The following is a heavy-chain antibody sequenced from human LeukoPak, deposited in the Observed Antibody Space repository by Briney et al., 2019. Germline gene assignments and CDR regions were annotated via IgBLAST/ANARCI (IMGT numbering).Heavy chain of an antibody. CDR3: ARGRHRVYYYSYMDV. Sequence: GGSLRLSCVASGFTFSTYGMSWVRQAPGKGLEWVSAISGSGGSTYYADSVKGRFTISRDNSKNTLYLQMNSLRAEDTAVYYCARGRHRVYYYSYMDVWGKGTTVTVSS. J-gene: IGHJ6*03. CDR1: GFTFSTYG. CDR2: ISGSGGST. V-gene: IGHV3-23*01.